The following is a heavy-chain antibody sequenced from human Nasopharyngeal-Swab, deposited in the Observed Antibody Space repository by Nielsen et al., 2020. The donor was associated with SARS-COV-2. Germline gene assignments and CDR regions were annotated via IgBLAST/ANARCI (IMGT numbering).Heavy chain of an antibody. CDR3: ARDGYGSGSYSN. V-gene: IGHV4-30-4*01. Sequence: WIRQPPGKGLEWIGYIYYSGSTYYNPSLKSRVTISVDTSKNQSSLKLSSVTAADTAVYYCARDGYGSGSYSNWGQGTLVTVSS. J-gene: IGHJ4*02. CDR2: IYYSGST. D-gene: IGHD3-10*01.